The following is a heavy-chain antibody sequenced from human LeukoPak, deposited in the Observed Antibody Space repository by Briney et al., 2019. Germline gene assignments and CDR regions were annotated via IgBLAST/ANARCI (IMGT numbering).Heavy chain of an antibody. CDR1: GGSFSGYY. V-gene: IGHV4-34*01. J-gene: IGHJ4*02. CDR2: INHSGST. D-gene: IGHD3-10*01. CDR3: ARGTPAYYSY. Sequence: SETLSLTCAVYGGSFSGYYWSWIRQPPGKGLEWIGEINHSGSTNYNPSLKSRVTISVDTSKNQFSLKLSSVTAADTAVYYCARGTPAYYSYWGQGTLVTVSS.